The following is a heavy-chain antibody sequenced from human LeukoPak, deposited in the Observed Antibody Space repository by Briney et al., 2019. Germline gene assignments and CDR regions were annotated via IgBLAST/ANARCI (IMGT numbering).Heavy chain of an antibody. V-gene: IGHV4-39*01. D-gene: IGHD5-18*01. CDR1: GVSISSGDYY. CDR3: ARHRTAINRYGPYDAFDI. Sequence: SETLSLTCIVSGVSISSGDYYWGWIRQPPGKGLEWIGSIYYSGRTYYNTPLKSRVTISEDTSMNQFSLKLSFVTAVDSAAYYCARHRTAINRYGPYDAFDIWGRGTMVTVSS. J-gene: IGHJ3*02. CDR2: IYYSGRT.